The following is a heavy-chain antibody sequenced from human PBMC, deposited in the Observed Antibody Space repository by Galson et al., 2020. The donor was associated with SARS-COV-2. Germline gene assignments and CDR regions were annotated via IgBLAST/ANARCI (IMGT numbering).Heavy chain of an antibody. Sequence: SQTLSLTCTVSGDSISSTPYYWDWIRQTPGKGLDWIASIYYRGTPYYNPSLSSRVTISLDRPNNQLSLQLTSVTAADTAIYYCARSPWGGGGFFFDSWGQGDLVIVSS. CDR3: ARSPWGGGGFFFDS. V-gene: IGHV4-39*07. D-gene: IGHD3-10*01. CDR1: GDSISSTPYY. CDR2: IYYRGTP. J-gene: IGHJ4*02.